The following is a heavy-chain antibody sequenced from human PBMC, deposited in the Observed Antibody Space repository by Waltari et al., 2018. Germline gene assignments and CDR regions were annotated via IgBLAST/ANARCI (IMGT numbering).Heavy chain of an antibody. V-gene: IGHV4-39*07. D-gene: IGHD3-22*01. CDR2: IYYSGST. J-gene: IGHJ5*02. CDR1: GGSISSSSYY. CDR3: ARDGWSTMIVASNWFDP. Sequence: QLQLQESGPGLVKPSETLSLTCTVSGGSISSSSYYWGWLRQPPGKGLEWIGSIYYSGSTYYNPSLKSRVTISVDTSKNQFSLKLSSVTAADTAVYYCARDGWSTMIVASNWFDPWGQGTLVTVSS.